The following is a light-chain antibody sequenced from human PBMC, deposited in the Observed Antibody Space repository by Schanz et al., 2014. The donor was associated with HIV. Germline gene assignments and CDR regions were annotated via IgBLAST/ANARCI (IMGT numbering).Light chain of an antibody. CDR1: SSNIGTYDL. J-gene: IGLJ3*02. CDR3: CSYAGNTTWV. CDR2: EDY. Sequence: QSALTQPASLSGSPGQSVTISCTGTSSNIGTYDLVSWYQQHPGKAPKVIIYEDYKRPSGVSNRFSGSKSGNTASLTISGLRAEDEADYHCCSYAGNTTWVFGGGTKLTVL. V-gene: IGLV2-23*01.